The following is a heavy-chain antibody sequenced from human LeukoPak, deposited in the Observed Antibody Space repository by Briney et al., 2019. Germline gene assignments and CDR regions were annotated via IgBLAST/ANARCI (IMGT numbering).Heavy chain of an antibody. CDR3: ARTEATVTTLGAFDI. V-gene: IGHV3-23*01. Sequence: GGSLRLSCAASGFTFSSYAMSWVRQAPGKGLEWVSAISGSGGSTYYADSVKGRFTISRDNAKNSLYLQLNSLRAEDTAVYYCARTEATVTTLGAFDIWGQGTMVTVSS. D-gene: IGHD4-17*01. CDR2: ISGSGGST. J-gene: IGHJ3*02. CDR1: GFTFSSYA.